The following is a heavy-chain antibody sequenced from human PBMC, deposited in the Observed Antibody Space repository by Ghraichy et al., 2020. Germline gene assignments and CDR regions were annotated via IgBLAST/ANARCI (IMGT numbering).Heavy chain of an antibody. CDR2: LSSNGNRT. CDR3: VKEKFTSGWFFDY. J-gene: IGHJ4*02. D-gene: IGHD6-13*01. Sequence: GGSLRLSCSASGFSFGSYSMHWVRQAPGKGLQYVSTLSSNGNRTYYVDSVKGRFTISRDISKNTLYLQMSSLRAEDTAIYYCVKEKFTSGWFFDYWGQGTVVTVSS. CDR1: GFSFGSYS. V-gene: IGHV3-64D*06.